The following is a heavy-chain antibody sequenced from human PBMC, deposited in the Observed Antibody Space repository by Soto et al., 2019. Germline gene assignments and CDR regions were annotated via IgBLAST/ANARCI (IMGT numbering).Heavy chain of an antibody. J-gene: IGHJ5*02. CDR1: GDSVSSNTAS. Sequence: SQTLSLTCAISGDSVSSNTASWNWIRQSPSRGLEWLGRTYFRSKWYNDYAVSVKSRIIINPDTSNNQFSLQLNSVTPEDTAVNFCAKGDNLGPKTGYAFDPWGQGIMVPVSS. CDR2: TYFRSKWYN. D-gene: IGHD5-12*01. V-gene: IGHV6-1*01. CDR3: AKGDNLGPKTGYAFDP.